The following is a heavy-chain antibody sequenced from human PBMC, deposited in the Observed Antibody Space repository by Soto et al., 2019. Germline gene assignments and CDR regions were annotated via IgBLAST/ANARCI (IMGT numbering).Heavy chain of an antibody. CDR3: ARDRYSSGWFDY. CDR2: ISYDGSNK. D-gene: IGHD6-19*01. CDR1: GFTFSSYA. V-gene: IGHV3-30-3*01. J-gene: IGHJ4*02. Sequence: QVQLVESGGGVVQPGRSLRLSCAASGFTFSSYAMHWVRQAPGKGLEWVAVISYDGSNKYYADSVKGRFTISRDNSKNALYLQMNSLRGEDTAVYYCARDRYSSGWFDYWGQGTLVTVSS.